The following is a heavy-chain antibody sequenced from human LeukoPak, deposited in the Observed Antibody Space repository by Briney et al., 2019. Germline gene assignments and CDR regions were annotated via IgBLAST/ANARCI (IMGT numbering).Heavy chain of an antibody. CDR1: GFTFDNFA. CDR2: ASDTGGNI. V-gene: IGHV3-23*01. J-gene: IGHJ4*02. D-gene: IGHD3-10*01. CDR3: AKETEARGYFDS. Sequence: GGSLRLSCAASGFTFDNFAMNWVRRAPGKALEWVTSASDTGGNIYYAEPVEGRFTISRDNSKSTLYLEMNSLRVEDTAIYYCAKETEARGYFDSWGQGTLVTVSS.